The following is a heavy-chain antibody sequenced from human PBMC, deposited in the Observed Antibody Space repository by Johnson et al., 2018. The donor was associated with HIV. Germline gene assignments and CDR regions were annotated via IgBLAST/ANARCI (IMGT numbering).Heavy chain of an antibody. Sequence: VQLVESGGGVVRPGGSLRLSCAASGFTFDGYGLHWVRQAPGKGLEWVSGINWTGGSTGYADSVKGRFTISRDNAKNSLYLQMNSLRADDTALYYCGRAGGTYWLDAFDIWGKGTMVTVSS. J-gene: IGHJ3*02. CDR2: INWTGGST. V-gene: IGHV3-20*04. CDR3: GRAGGTYWLDAFDI. CDR1: GFTFDGYG. D-gene: IGHD2-21*01.